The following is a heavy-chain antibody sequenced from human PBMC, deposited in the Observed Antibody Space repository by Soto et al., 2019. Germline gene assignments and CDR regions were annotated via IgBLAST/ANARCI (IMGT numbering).Heavy chain of an antibody. Sequence: SETLSLTYAVSGGSISSGGYSWSWIRQPPGKGLEWIGYIYHSGSTYYNPSLKSRVTISVDTSKNQFSLKLSSVTAADTAVYYCARDSDTAMVTWGQGTLVTVSS. CDR3: ARDSDTAMVT. CDR2: IYHSGST. D-gene: IGHD5-18*01. J-gene: IGHJ5*02. CDR1: GGSISSGGYS. V-gene: IGHV4-30-2*01.